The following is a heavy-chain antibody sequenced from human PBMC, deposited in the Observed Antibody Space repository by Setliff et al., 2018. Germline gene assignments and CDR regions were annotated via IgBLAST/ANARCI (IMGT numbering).Heavy chain of an antibody. CDR3: AREPRDKPEDI. Sequence: GGSLRLSCAASGFTFDDYVMSWVRQAPGKGLEWVSDINRNGGRIGYADPVKGRFTISRDNARNSLYLQMNSLGAEDTALYYCAREPRDKPEDIWGQGTMVTVSS. V-gene: IGHV3-20*04. J-gene: IGHJ3*02. CDR1: GFTFDDYV. CDR2: INRNGGRI.